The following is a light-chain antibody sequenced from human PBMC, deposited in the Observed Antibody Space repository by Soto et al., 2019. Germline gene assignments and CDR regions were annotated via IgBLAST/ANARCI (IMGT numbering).Light chain of an antibody. CDR1: QSLSRF. J-gene: IGKJ1*01. V-gene: IGKV1-39*01. Sequence: DIQMTQSPSSLSASVGDRVTITCRASQSLSRFLNWYQQKPGKAHNLLIFAASSLQSGVPSRFGGSASGTDFTLTNSSLQPEDFATYYCQQSYTTPQTSGQGTKVDIK. CDR2: AAS. CDR3: QQSYTTPQT.